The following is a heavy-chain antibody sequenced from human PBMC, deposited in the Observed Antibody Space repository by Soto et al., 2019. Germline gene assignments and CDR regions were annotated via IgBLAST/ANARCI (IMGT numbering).Heavy chain of an antibody. CDR2: ISSNGGST. CDR1: GFTFSSYA. D-gene: IGHD5-18*01. J-gene: IGHJ4*02. CDR3: VKAKEGIQLWYQRGNYFDY. Sequence: AGGSLRLSCSASGFTFSSYAMHWVRQAPGKGLEYVSAISSNGGSTYYADSVKGRFTISRDNSKNTLYLQMSSLRAEDTAVYYCVKAKEGIQLWYQRGNYFDYWGQGTLVTVSS. V-gene: IGHV3-64D*06.